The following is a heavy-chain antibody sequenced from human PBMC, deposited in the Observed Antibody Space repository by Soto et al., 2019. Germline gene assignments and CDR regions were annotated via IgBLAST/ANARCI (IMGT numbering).Heavy chain of an antibody. CDR3: ARSTGPPKKAGPFDY. D-gene: IGHD6-19*01. J-gene: IGHJ4*02. CDR2: IIPIFGTA. V-gene: IGHV1-69*13. Sequence: SVKVSFKASAGTFSSYAISWVREAPGQGLEWMGGIIPIFGTANYAQKFQGRVTITADESTSTAYMELSSLRSEDTAVYYCARSTGPPKKAGPFDYWGQGTLVTVSS. CDR1: AGTFSSYA.